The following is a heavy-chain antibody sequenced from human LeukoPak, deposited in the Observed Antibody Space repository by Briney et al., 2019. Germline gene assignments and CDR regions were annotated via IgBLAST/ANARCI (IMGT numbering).Heavy chain of an antibody. CDR2: IYYSGST. D-gene: IGHD6-19*01. Sequence: SSETLSLTCTVPGGSISSSSYYWGWIRQPPGKGLEWIGSIYYSGSTYYNPSLKSRVTISVDTSKNQFSLKLSSVTAADTAVYYCATRGDSSGWPSYYYYYMDVWGKGTTVTVSS. CDR3: ATRGDSSGWPSYYYYYMDV. CDR1: GGSISSSSYY. V-gene: IGHV4-39*07. J-gene: IGHJ6*03.